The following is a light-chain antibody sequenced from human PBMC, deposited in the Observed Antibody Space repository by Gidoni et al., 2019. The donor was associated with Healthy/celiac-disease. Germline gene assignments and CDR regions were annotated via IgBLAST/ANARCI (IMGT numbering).Light chain of an antibody. Sequence: DIPLTQSPSFLSASVGDSVTITCRASQGISSYLAWYQQKPGKAPKLLIYAASTLQSGVPSRFSGSGSGTEFTLTISSLQPEDFATYYCQQLNSYLPLTFGGGTKVEIK. CDR3: QQLNSYLPLT. CDR2: AAS. CDR1: QGISSY. J-gene: IGKJ4*01. V-gene: IGKV1-9*01.